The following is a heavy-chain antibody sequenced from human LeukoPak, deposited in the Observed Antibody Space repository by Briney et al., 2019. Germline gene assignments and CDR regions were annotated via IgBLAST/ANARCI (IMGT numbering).Heavy chain of an antibody. V-gene: IGHV4-38-2*02. CDR3: ARGGWGSSST. CDR2: IYHSGRT. J-gene: IGHJ5*02. CDR1: GYSISSGYY. Sequence: SETLSLTCTVSGYSISSGYYWGWIRQPPGKGLEWIGSIYHSGRTFYNPSLKSRVTISVDTSKNQFSLKLSSVTAADTAVYYCARGGWGSSSTWGQGTLVTVSS. D-gene: IGHD6-6*01.